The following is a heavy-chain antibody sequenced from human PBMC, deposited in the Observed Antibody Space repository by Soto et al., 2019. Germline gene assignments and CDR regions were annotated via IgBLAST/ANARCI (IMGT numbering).Heavy chain of an antibody. J-gene: IGHJ4*02. CDR3: ARSLQVVPAAIAY. D-gene: IGHD2-2*02. CDR2: INAGNGNT. V-gene: IGHV1-3*01. Sequence: ASVKVSCKASGYTFTSYAMHWVRQAPGQRLEWMGWINAGNGNTKYSQKFQGRVTIARDTSASTAYMELSSLRSEDTAVYYCARSLQVVPAAIAYWGQGTLVTVSS. CDR1: GYTFTSYA.